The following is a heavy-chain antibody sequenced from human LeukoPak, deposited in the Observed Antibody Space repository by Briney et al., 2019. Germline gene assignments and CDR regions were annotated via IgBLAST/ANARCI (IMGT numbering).Heavy chain of an antibody. CDR3: ARSAAAGEFDY. CDR2: INCNSGSK. V-gene: IGHV3-20*04. D-gene: IGHD6-13*01. Sequence: GGSLRVSCAARGFTFYDNSMSWVPPGPGKGREWVSGINCNSGSKGYADTVKGRLTISRDNAKKSLYLQRNRLRAEGTALYYCARSAAAGEFDYWGQGTLVTVSS. CDR1: GFTFYDNS. J-gene: IGHJ4*02.